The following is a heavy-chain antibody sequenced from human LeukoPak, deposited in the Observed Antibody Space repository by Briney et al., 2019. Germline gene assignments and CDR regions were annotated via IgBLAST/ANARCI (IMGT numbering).Heavy chain of an antibody. D-gene: IGHD1-26*01. Sequence: GASVKVSWKVSGYTLTELSMHWVRQAPGKGLEWMGGFDPEDGETIYAQKFQGRVTMTEDTSTDTAYMELSSLRSEDTAVYYCATIPPSRGSYFDYWGQGTLVTVSS. CDR2: FDPEDGET. CDR1: GYTLTELS. CDR3: ATIPPSRGSYFDY. J-gene: IGHJ4*02. V-gene: IGHV1-24*01.